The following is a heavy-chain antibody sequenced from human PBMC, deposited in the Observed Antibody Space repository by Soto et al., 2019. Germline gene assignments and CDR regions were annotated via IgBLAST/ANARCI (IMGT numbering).Heavy chain of an antibody. CDR3: ARRGSSSWYPGLGWFDP. D-gene: IGHD6-13*01. Sequence: PGESLKISCKGSGYSFTNYWIGWVRQMPGKGLEWMGIIYPGDPDTRYSPSFQGQVTISADKSISTAYLQWSSLKASDTAMYYCARRGSSSWYPGLGWFDPWGQGTLVTVSS. CDR1: GYSFTNYW. V-gene: IGHV5-51*01. J-gene: IGHJ5*02. CDR2: IYPGDPDT.